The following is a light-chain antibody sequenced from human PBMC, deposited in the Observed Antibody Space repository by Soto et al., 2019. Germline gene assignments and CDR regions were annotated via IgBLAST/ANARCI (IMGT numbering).Light chain of an antibody. V-gene: IGLV6-57*02. Sequence: NFMLTQPHSVSESPGKTVTTSCTGSSGSIASNYVQWYQQRPGSAPTTVIYEDNQRPSGVPDRFSGSIDSSSNSASLTISGLKTEDEADYYCQSYDSSNYVFGTGTKVTVL. J-gene: IGLJ1*01. CDR1: SGSIASNY. CDR2: EDN. CDR3: QSYDSSNYV.